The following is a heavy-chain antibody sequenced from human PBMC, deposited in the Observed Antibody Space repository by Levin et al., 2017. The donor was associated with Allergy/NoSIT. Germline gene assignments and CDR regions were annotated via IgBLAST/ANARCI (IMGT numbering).Heavy chain of an antibody. CDR1: GFPFRDYA. CDR2: ITGGGFNT. Sequence: LSLTCAASGFPFRDYAMTWVRQAPGKGLEWVSVITGGGFNTYYGDSVKGRFTVSRDNSKNTLYLELNSLRAEDTAVYYCAKKQGGTSGFSFDVWGQGTMVTVSS. CDR3: AKKQGGTSGFSFDV. V-gene: IGHV3-23*01. J-gene: IGHJ3*01. D-gene: IGHD1-1*01.